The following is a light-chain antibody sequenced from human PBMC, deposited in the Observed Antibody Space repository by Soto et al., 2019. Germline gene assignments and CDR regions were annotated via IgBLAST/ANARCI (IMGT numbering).Light chain of an antibody. J-gene: IGKJ4*01. CDR1: QSLLHSNGYNY. CDR3: QQSHTNPLT. V-gene: IGKV2-28*01. CDR2: LGS. Sequence: DIVMTQSPLSLPVTPGEPSSISCRSSQSLLHSNGYNYLDWYLQKPGQSPQLLIYLGSNRASGVPSRFSGGGYGAEFTLTISSLQLEDFATYYCQQSHTNPLTFGGGT.